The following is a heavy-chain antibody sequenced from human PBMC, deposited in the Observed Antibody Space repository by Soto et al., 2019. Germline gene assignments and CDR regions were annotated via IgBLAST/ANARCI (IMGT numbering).Heavy chain of an antibody. Sequence: EVQLVESGGGLVQPGGSLRLSCAASGFTFSTYWMSWVRQAPGKGLEWVANIKQDGSEEYYVDSVKGRFTISRDSAKNSLYLQVNSLRAEDTAVYYCATSSDTGYIFDFWGQGTLVTVSS. J-gene: IGHJ4*02. V-gene: IGHV3-7*01. D-gene: IGHD3-9*01. CDR2: IKQDGSEE. CDR3: ATSSDTGYIFDF. CDR1: GFTFSTYW.